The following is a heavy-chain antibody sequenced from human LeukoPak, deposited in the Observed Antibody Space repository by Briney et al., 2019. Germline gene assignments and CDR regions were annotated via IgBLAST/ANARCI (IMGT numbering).Heavy chain of an antibody. J-gene: IGHJ5*02. V-gene: IGHV3-23*01. CDR3: AKDGPLIAAAGPNWFDP. CDR1: GFTVSSSY. D-gene: IGHD6-13*01. Sequence: PGGSLRLSCAASGFTVSSSYMNWVRQAPGRGLEWVSAISGSGGSTYYADSVKGRFTISRDNSKNTLYLQMNSLRAEDTAVYYCAKDGPLIAAAGPNWFDPWGQGTLVTVSS. CDR2: ISGSGGST.